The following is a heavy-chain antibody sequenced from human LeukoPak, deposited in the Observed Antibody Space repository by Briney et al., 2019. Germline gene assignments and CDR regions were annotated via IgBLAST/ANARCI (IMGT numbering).Heavy chain of an antibody. CDR2: IYYSGST. Sequence: SETLSLTCSVSGGSIRSTTYYWGWIRQPPGKGLEWIGSIYYSGSTYYSPSLKSRVTISVDTSKNQFSLKLSSVTAADTAVYYCARGRSSMVRGYYYYYMDVWGKGTTVTISS. J-gene: IGHJ6*03. V-gene: IGHV4-39*07. D-gene: IGHD3-10*01. CDR1: GGSIRSTTYY. CDR3: ARGRSSMVRGYYYYYMDV.